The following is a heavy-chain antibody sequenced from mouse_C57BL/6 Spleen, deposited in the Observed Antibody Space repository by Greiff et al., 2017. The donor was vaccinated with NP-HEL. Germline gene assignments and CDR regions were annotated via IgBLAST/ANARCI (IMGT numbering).Heavy chain of an antibody. CDR1: GFTFSSYA. D-gene: IGHD2-1*01. CDR3: ARDNGNPYYFDY. Sequence: EVKLQESGGGLVKPGGSLKLSCAASGFTFSSYAMSWVRQTPEKRLEWVATISDGGSYTYYPDNVKGRFTISRDNAKNNLYLQMSHLKSEDTAMYYCARDNGNPYYFDYWGQGTTLTVSS. V-gene: IGHV5-4*01. J-gene: IGHJ2*01. CDR2: ISDGGSYT.